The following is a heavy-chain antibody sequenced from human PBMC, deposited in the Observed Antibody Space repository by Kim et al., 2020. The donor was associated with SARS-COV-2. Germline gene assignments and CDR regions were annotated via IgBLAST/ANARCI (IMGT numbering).Heavy chain of an antibody. Sequence: ASVKVSCKASGYTFTGYHMHWVRQAPGQGLEWMGWINPNSGGTNYAQKFQGRVTMTRDTSISTAYMELSRLRSDDTAVYYCAREPGITMIVVVTRNDAFDIWGQGTMVTVSS. D-gene: IGHD3-22*01. CDR1: GYTFTGYH. V-gene: IGHV1-2*02. CDR3: AREPGITMIVVVTRNDAFDI. J-gene: IGHJ3*02. CDR2: INPNSGGT.